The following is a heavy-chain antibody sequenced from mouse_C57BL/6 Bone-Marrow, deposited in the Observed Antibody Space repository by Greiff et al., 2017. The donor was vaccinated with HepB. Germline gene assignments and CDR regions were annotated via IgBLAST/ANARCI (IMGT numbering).Heavy chain of an antibody. J-gene: IGHJ2*01. CDR3: TREHYYGSSSYYFDY. CDR2: ISSGGDYI. Sequence: EVHLVESGEGLVKPGGSLKLSCAASGFTFSSYAMSWVRQTPEKRLEWVAYISSGGDYIYYADTVKGRFTISRDNARNTLYLQMSSLKSEDTAMYYCTREHYYGSSSYYFDYWGQGTTLTVSS. D-gene: IGHD1-1*01. V-gene: IGHV5-9-1*02. CDR1: GFTFSSYA.